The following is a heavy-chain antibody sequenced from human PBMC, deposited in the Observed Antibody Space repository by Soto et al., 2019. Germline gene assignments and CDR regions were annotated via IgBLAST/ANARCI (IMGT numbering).Heavy chain of an antibody. V-gene: IGHV4-59*12. J-gene: IGHJ4*02. D-gene: IGHD2-2*01. CDR1: GGSLSIYY. Sequence: PSETLSLTCTVSGGSLSIYYWSCIRQPPRKGLEWIGYIYYSGSTNYNPSLKSRVTISVDTSKNQFSLKLSSVTAADTAVYYCARNPSHCISPSCYVNWGQGTLVTV. CDR2: IYYSGST. CDR3: ARNPSHCISPSCYVN.